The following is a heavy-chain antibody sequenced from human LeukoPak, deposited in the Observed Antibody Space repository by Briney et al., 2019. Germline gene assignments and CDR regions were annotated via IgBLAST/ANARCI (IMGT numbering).Heavy chain of an antibody. Sequence: ASVKVSCKASGYTFTGYYMHWVRQAPGQGLEWMGWINPNSGGTNYAQKFQGWITMTRDTSISTAYMELSRLRSDDTAVYYCARSPRYYGSGIPYYFDYWGQGTLVTVSS. D-gene: IGHD3-10*01. V-gene: IGHV1-2*04. CDR1: GYTFTGYY. CDR3: ARSPRYYGSGIPYYFDY. CDR2: INPNSGGT. J-gene: IGHJ4*02.